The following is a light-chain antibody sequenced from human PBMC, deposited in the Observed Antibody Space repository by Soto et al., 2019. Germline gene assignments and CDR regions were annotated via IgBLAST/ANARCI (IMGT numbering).Light chain of an antibody. CDR2: DAS. J-gene: IGKJ1*01. CDR1: QSISSW. CDR3: QQYNSYSRT. V-gene: IGKV1-5*01. Sequence: DIQMTQSPSTLSASVGDRVTITCRASQSISSWLAWYQQKPGKAPKLLIYDASSLESGVPSRFSGSGSGTELTITISSLQPDDVETYDGQQYNSYSRTFGQGTKVDIK.